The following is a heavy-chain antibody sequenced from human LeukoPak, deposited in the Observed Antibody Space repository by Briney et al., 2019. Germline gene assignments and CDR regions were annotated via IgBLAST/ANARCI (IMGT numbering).Heavy chain of an antibody. CDR3: ARMGRTGYSSSWYGTAYYYYGMDV. CDR2: ISAYNGIT. CDR1: GYTFTRYG. Sequence: ASVKVSCKASGYTFTRYGISWVRQAPGQGLEWMGWISAYNGITNYAQKLQGRVTMTTDTSTSTAYMELWSLRSDDTAVYYCARMGRTGYSSSWYGTAYYYYGMDVWGQGTTVTVSS. J-gene: IGHJ6*02. D-gene: IGHD6-13*01. V-gene: IGHV1-18*01.